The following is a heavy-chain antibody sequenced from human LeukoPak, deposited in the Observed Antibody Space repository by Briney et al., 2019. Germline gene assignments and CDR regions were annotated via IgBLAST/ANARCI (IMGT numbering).Heavy chain of an antibody. J-gene: IGHJ4*02. Sequence: PGGSLRLSCVASGNYWMHWVRQAPGKGLVWVSHINSDGSWTSYADSVKGRFTISKDNAKNTVYLQMNSLRAEDTAVYYCVSFYETYWGRGTVVTVSS. CDR1: GNYW. V-gene: IGHV3-74*01. CDR3: VSFYETY. D-gene: IGHD2/OR15-2a*01. CDR2: INSDGSWT.